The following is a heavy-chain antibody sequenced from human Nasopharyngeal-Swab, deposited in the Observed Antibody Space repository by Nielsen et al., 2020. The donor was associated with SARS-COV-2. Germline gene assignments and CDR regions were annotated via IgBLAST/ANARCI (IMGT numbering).Heavy chain of an antibody. Sequence: GESLKISCAASGFTFSHAWMTWVGQAPGKGLEWVGRINIKTDGGTTDYAAPVKGRFIISRDDSKNTLYLQMNSLKTEDTAVYYCTTLDDNSGYFGQWGQGTLVTVSS. J-gene: IGHJ4*02. V-gene: IGHV3-15*01. CDR2: INIKTDGGTT. CDR3: TTLDDNSGYFGQ. D-gene: IGHD3-22*01. CDR1: GFTFSHAW.